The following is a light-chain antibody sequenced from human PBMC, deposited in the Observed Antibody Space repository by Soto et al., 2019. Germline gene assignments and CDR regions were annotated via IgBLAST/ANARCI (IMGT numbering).Light chain of an antibody. CDR1: SSDVGAFNY. Sequence: QSVLTQPTSVSGSPGQSITISCTGTSSDVGAFNYVSWYQQHPGKAPKLMIYDVYDRPSGVPERFSGSNSGTSASLAISGLQADDELDYYCQSYDTGLGGYVFGTGTKVTVL. CDR2: DVY. CDR3: QSYDTGLGGYV. V-gene: IGLV2-14*03. J-gene: IGLJ1*01.